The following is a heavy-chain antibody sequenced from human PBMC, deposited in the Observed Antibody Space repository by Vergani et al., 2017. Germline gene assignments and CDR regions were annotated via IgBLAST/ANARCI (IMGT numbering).Heavy chain of an antibody. CDR2: IYYSGST. J-gene: IGHJ3*02. V-gene: IGHV4-39*01. CDR3: VRVKGSNWNDHLYDI. CDR1: NDSVSNTFYY. Sequence: QVQLQESGPGLVKPSETLSLTCTVSNDSVSNTFYYWGWIRQTPGKGLEWIGSIYYSGSTYYNPSLESRVTMSVDTSKSQFSLKLSSVTAADTAVYYCVRVKGSNWNDHLYDIWGQGTLVTVSS. D-gene: IGHD1-1*01.